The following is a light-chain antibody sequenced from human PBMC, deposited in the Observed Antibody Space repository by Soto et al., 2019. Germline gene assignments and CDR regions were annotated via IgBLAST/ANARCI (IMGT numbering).Light chain of an antibody. J-gene: IGLJ2*01. CDR3: ALYVGSGTVV. Sequence: QTVVSQEPLFSVSPGETVTLTCGLTSASVLTSYYPSWYQQTPGQAPRTLIYSTNIRSSGVPDRFSGSILGNKAALTITGAQADDESDYYCALYVGSGTVVFGGGTQVTVL. V-gene: IGLV8-61*01. CDR1: SASVLTSYY. CDR2: STN.